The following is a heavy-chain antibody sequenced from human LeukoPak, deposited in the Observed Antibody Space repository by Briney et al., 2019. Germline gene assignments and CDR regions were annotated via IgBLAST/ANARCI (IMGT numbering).Heavy chain of an antibody. CDR2: IYYSGST. D-gene: IGHD3-3*01. CDR1: GGSISSGDYY. CDR3: ARAGSELRFLEWLAVDP. V-gene: IGHV4-30-4*08. Sequence: SETLSLTCTVSGGSISSGDYYWSWIRQPPGKGLEWIGYIYYSGSTYYSPSLKSRVTISVDTSKNQFSLKLSSVTAADTAVYYCARAGSELRFLEWLAVDPWGQGTLVTVSS. J-gene: IGHJ5*02.